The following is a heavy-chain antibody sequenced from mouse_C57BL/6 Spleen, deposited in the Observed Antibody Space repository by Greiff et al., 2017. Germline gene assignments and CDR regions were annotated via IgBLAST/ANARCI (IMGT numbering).Heavy chain of an antibody. CDR2: IDPGDGDT. V-gene: IGHV1-82*01. D-gene: IGHD4-1*01. Sequence: VQLQEPGPELVKPGASVKISCKASGYTFSSSWMNWVKQRPGKGLEWIGRIDPGDGDTNYNRKFKGKATLTADKSSSTAYMQLSSLTSEDSAVYFCARASWDEYFDVWGTGTTVTVSS. J-gene: IGHJ1*03. CDR3: ARASWDEYFDV. CDR1: GYTFSSSW.